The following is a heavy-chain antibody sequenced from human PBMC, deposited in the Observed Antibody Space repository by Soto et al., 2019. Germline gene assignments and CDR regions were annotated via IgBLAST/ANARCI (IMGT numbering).Heavy chain of an antibody. CDR3: AKDRERDAWYEDY. CDR1: GFSFSSYA. J-gene: IGHJ4*02. D-gene: IGHD6-13*01. Sequence: DVQLLESGGGLVQPGGSLRLSCVASGFSFSSYAMSWVRQAPGKGLEWVSVISGSDDSTYYADSVKGRFTISRDNSKNTLYLQVNSLRAEDTAVYYCAKDRERDAWYEDYWGQGTLVTVSS. CDR2: ISGSDDST. V-gene: IGHV3-23*01.